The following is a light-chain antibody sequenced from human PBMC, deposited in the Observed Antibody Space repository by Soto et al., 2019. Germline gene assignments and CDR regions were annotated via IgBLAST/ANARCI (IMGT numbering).Light chain of an antibody. V-gene: IGKV1-8*01. Sequence: AIRMTQSPSSFSASAGDRVTITCRASQGISSYLAWYQQKPGKAPKLLIYAASTLPSGVPSRFSGSGSGTDLTLTISCLQSVDFATYYCQQYYSYPLTFGGGTKVDIK. CDR3: QQYYSYPLT. CDR2: AAS. J-gene: IGKJ4*01. CDR1: QGISSY.